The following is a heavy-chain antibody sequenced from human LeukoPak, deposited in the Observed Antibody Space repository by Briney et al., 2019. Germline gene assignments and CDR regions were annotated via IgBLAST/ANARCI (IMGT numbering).Heavy chain of an antibody. J-gene: IGHJ4*02. V-gene: IGHV3-53*01. CDR2: IYSGGST. CDR1: GFTVSSNY. Sequence: GGYLRLSCAASGFTVSSNYMSWVRQAPGKGLEWVSVIYSGGSTYYADSVKGRFTISRDNSKNTLYLQMNSLRAEDTAVYYCASGRAVAPAFDYWGQGALVTVSS. D-gene: IGHD6-19*01. CDR3: ASGRAVAPAFDY.